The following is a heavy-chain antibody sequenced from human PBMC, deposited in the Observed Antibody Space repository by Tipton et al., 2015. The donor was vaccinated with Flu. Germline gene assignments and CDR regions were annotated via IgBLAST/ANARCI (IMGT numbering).Heavy chain of an antibody. CDR3: ARDQGFGGGLSYNYYAMDV. CDR2: MYYSGST. D-gene: IGHD3-10*01. J-gene: IGHJ6*02. Sequence: TLSLTCTVSGGSINSGGAYWTWNRRHPGRGLEWIGCMYYSGSTYINPSLTSRVTMSVDTSKNQFSLKVNSVTAADTAIYYCARDQGFGGGLSYNYYAMDVWGQGTTVSVSS. CDR1: GGSINSGGAY. V-gene: IGHV4-31*03.